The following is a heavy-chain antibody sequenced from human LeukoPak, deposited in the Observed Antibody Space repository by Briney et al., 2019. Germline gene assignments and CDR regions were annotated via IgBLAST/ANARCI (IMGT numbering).Heavy chain of an antibody. J-gene: IGHJ3*02. Sequence: GGSLRLSCAASGFTFSSYAMSWVRQAPGKGLEWVSAISGSGGSTYYADSVKGRFTISRDNSKNTLYLQMNSLRAEDTAVYYCAKERTYCGGDCYPSWVVFPHARAFDIWGQGTMVTVSS. V-gene: IGHV3-23*01. CDR2: ISGSGGST. CDR3: AKERTYCGGDCYPSWVVFPHARAFDI. CDR1: GFTFSSYA. D-gene: IGHD2-21*02.